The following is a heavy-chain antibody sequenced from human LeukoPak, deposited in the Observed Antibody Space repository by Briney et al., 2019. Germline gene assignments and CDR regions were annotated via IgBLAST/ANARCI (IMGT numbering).Heavy chain of an antibody. D-gene: IGHD2-2*01. Sequence: GGSLRLSCAASGFTFSGYWMHWVRQAPGKGLVWVSRINNDGSYTSYADSVKGRFTVSRDNAKRSLYLQIESLRDDDTAVYHCALSSIHKDYYFGMDVWGQGTTVTVSS. V-gene: IGHV3-74*01. J-gene: IGHJ6*02. CDR1: GFTFSGYW. CDR2: INNDGSYT. CDR3: ALSSIHKDYYFGMDV.